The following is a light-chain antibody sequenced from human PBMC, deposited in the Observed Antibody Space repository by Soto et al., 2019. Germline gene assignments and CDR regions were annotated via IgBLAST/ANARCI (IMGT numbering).Light chain of an antibody. Sequence: QSVLTQPPSVSGAPGQRVTISCTGSSSNIGSGYDVHWYQQLPGTAPKLLIYGNNNRPSGVPDRFSGSKSGTSASLAITGLQAEDEADYYCAAWDDNLNGWVFGGGTKLTVL. CDR2: GNN. J-gene: IGLJ3*02. CDR3: AAWDDNLNGWV. V-gene: IGLV1-40*01. CDR1: SSNIGSGYD.